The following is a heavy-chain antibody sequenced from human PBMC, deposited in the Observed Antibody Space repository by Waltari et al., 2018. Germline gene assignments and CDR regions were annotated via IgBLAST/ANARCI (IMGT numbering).Heavy chain of an antibody. CDR1: GGSISSGGFY. V-gene: IGHV4-31*03. J-gene: IGHJ3*02. CDR3: ARGLVPAAIDDAFDI. Sequence: QVQLQESGPGLVKPSQTLSLTCTVSGGSISSGGFYWSWIRQHPGKGLEWIGYIYYSGSTYYNPSLKSRVTISVDTSKNQFSLKLSSVTAADTAVYYCARGLVPAAIDDAFDIWGQGTMVTVSS. D-gene: IGHD2-2*01. CDR2: IYYSGST.